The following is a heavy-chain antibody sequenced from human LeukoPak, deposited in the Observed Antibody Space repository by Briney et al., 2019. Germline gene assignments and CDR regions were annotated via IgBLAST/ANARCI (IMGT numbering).Heavy chain of an antibody. V-gene: IGHV1-69*13. Sequence: SVKVSCKASGGTFSSYAISWVRQAPGQGPEWMEGIIPIFGTANYAQKFQGRVTITADESTSTAYMELSSLGSEDTAVYYCARGIVVQPSANWFDPWGQGTPVTVSS. D-gene: IGHD2-2*01. CDR3: ARGIVVQPSANWFDP. CDR1: GGTFSSYA. CDR2: IIPIFGTA. J-gene: IGHJ5*02.